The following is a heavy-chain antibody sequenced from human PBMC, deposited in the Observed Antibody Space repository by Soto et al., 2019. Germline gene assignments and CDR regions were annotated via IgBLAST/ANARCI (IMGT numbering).Heavy chain of an antibody. V-gene: IGHV4-39*01. CDR1: GGSVTNSSYY. CDR3: VSQRTTVPTQAYFDY. D-gene: IGHD4-17*01. Sequence: NPSETLSLTCTVSGGSVTNSSYYWGWIRQSPGKGLEWIGSVYYRGRSYSKSSVKSRVTISADTSKNRFSLSLNSVTASDTAVYFCVSQRTTVPTQAYFDYWGPGALVTVSS. CDR2: VYYRGRS. J-gene: IGHJ4*02.